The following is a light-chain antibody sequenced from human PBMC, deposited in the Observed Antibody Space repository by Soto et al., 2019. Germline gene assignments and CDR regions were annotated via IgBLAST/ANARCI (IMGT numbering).Light chain of an antibody. V-gene: IGKV4-1*01. CDR3: HQFYSVPFT. CDR2: WAS. J-gene: IGKJ3*01. CDR1: QSVLYSSNNKNY. Sequence: DIVMTQSPNSLAVSLGERATINCKSSQSVLYSSNNKNYLAWYQQKPGQPPKLLFYWASTRESGVPDRFSGSGSGTDFTLTISSLQAEDVAVYYCHQFYSVPFTFGPGTEVDIK.